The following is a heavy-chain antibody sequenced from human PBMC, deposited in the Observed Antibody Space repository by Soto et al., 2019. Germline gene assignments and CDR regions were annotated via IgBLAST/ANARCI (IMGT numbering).Heavy chain of an antibody. J-gene: IGHJ4*02. CDR2: VSHDGRNT. D-gene: IGHD6-19*01. CDR3: AKGGRQWLVTSDFNY. Sequence: GGSLRLSCAASGFTFSDYAMHWVRQAPGKGLEWVAVVSHDGRNTHYADSVKGRFTISIDSSKNTVSLEMTSLRAEDTAVYYCAKGGRQWLVTSDFNYWGQGALVTVSS. CDR1: GFTFSDYA. V-gene: IGHV3-30*18.